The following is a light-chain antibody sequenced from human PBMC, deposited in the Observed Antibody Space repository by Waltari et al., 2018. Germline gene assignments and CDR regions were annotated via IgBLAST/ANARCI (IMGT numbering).Light chain of an antibody. CDR3: QQYGRSPLT. J-gene: IGKJ4*01. CDR2: GAS. Sequence: EIVLTQSPGTLSFSPGDRATLSCRASQSVSSNFLAWYQQKPGQAPRLLIYGASSRATGIPDKFSGSGSGTDFTLTINRLEPEDFAVYYCQQYGRSPLTFGGGTKVEIK. CDR1: QSVSSNF. V-gene: IGKV3-20*01.